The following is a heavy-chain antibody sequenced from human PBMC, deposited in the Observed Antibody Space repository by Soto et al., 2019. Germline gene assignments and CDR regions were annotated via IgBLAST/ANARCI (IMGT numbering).Heavy chain of an antibody. V-gene: IGHV3-23*01. J-gene: IGHJ4*02. Sequence: EVQLLESGGGLVQPGGSLRLSCAASGSTFAHQAMSWVRQAPGTGLEWVSAVSGSGGGTYYADSVKGRFTISRDNSKNTLSLQMNSLRVEDTAVYYCVREGGDSSSLVDNYFDYWGQGALVTASS. CDR1: GSTFAHQA. CDR3: VREGGDSSSLVDNYFDY. D-gene: IGHD1-26*01. CDR2: VSGSGGGT.